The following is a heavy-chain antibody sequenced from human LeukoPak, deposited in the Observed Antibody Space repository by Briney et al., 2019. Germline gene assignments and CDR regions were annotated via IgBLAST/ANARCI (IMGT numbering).Heavy chain of an antibody. CDR3: AMILTVASSPDY. Sequence: SETLSLTCTVSGGSISSSSYYWGWIRQPPGKGLEWIGSIYYSGSTYYNLSLKSRVTISVDTSKNQFSLKLSSVTAADTAVYYCAMILTVASSPDYWGQGTLVTVSS. D-gene: IGHD3-9*01. V-gene: IGHV4-39*01. J-gene: IGHJ4*02. CDR1: GGSISSSSYY. CDR2: IYYSGST.